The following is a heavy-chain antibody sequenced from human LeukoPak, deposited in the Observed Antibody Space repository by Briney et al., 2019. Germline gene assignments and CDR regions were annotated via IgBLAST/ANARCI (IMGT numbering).Heavy chain of an antibody. D-gene: IGHD3-9*01. V-gene: IGHV5-51*01. CDR1: GYNFTNNW. Sequence: GESLKISCKGSGYNFTNNWIGWVRQMPGKGLEWMGIIYPGDSDTRYSPSFQGQVTISADKSISTAYLQWNSLKASDTAMYFCARQIRYFDGIDYWGQGTLVTLSS. J-gene: IGHJ4*02. CDR3: ARQIRYFDGIDY. CDR2: IYPGDSDT.